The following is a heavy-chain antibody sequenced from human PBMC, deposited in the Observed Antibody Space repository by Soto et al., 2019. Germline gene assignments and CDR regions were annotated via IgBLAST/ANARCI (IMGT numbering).Heavy chain of an antibody. V-gene: IGHV3-30*18. CDR2: ISYDGSNK. Sequence: PGGSLRLSCAASGFTFSSYGMHWVRQAPGKGLEWVAVISYDGSNKYYADSVKGRFTISRDNSKNTLYLQMNSLRAEDTAVYYCAKGHDSSGPIDYWGQGTLVTVSS. D-gene: IGHD3-22*01. J-gene: IGHJ4*02. CDR1: GFTFSSYG. CDR3: AKGHDSSGPIDY.